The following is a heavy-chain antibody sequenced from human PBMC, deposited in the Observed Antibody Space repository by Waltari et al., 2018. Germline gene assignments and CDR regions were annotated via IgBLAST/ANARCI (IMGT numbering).Heavy chain of an antibody. Sequence: EVQLVESGGGLVKSGGSLRLSCAASGFTFSIYTMGWVRQAPGKGLEWVESIGSTGGNIHYAESMKGRFTISRDNAKNSLFLQINSLRAEDTAAYYCAREIYSIIDDAFDMWGRGTKVAVSS. J-gene: IGHJ3*02. CDR2: IGSTGGNI. V-gene: IGHV3-21*01. CDR3: AREIYSIIDDAFDM. D-gene: IGHD6-13*01. CDR1: GFTFSIYT.